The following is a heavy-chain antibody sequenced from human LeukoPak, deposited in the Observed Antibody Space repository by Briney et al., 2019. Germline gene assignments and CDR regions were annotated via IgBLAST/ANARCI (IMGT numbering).Heavy chain of an antibody. Sequence: GGSLRLSCAASGFTFSSYGMSWVRQAPGKGLQWVSAISGSGGRTYYADSVKGRFTISRDNSENTLYLQMNSLRAEDTAVYYCAKPPITMVRGETFDYWGQGTLVTVSS. CDR2: ISGSGGRT. V-gene: IGHV3-23*01. J-gene: IGHJ4*02. CDR3: AKPPITMVRGETFDY. CDR1: GFTFSSYG. D-gene: IGHD3-10*01.